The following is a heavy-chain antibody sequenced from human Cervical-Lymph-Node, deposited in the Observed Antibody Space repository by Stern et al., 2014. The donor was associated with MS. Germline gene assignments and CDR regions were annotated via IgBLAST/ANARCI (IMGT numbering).Heavy chain of an antibody. Sequence: VQLVESGGGVVQPGRSLRLSCAASGFVFRRYALHWVRQAPGKGLEWVALISYDGRDKYDTDSVKSRFSISRDNSNNTVDLEMNSLRLEDTAVYYCAKGGSGSYVDWGQGSLVTVSS. V-gene: IGHV3-30*04. J-gene: IGHJ4*02. CDR3: AKGGSGSYVD. CDR2: ISYDGRDK. CDR1: GFVFRRYA. D-gene: IGHD1-26*01.